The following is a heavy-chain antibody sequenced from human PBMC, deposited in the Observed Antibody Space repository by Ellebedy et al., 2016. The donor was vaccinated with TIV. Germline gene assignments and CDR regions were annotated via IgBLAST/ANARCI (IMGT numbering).Heavy chain of an antibody. CDR3: ARLEWFGELFPDY. D-gene: IGHD3-10*01. J-gene: IGHJ4*02. V-gene: IGHV3-30-3*01. CDR1: GFTFSSYA. CDR2: ISYDGSNK. Sequence: GGSLRLXCAASGFTFSSYAMHWVRQAPGKGLEWVAVISYDGSNKYYADSVKGRFTISRDNSKNSLYLQMNSLRAEDTAVYYCARLEWFGELFPDYWGQGTLVTVSS.